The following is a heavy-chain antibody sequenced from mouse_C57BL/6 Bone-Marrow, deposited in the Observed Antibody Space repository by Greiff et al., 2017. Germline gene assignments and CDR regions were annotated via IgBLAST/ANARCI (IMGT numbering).Heavy chain of an antibody. J-gene: IGHJ3*01. CDR3: ARYITVVPLAY. Sequence: EVQGVESGGGLVQPGGSLSLSCAASGFTFTDYYMSWFRPPPGKALEWLGFIRNKANGYTTESSASVKGRFTISRDNSQSILYLQMNALRAEDSATYYCARYITVVPLAYWGQGTLVTVSA. CDR1: GFTFTDYY. CDR2: IRNKANGYTT. D-gene: IGHD1-1*01. V-gene: IGHV7-3*01.